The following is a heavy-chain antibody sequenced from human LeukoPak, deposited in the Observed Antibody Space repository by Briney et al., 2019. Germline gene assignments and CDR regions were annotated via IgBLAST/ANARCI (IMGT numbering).Heavy chain of an antibody. D-gene: IGHD3-10*01. V-gene: IGHV1-69*04. CDR2: IIPILGIA. CDR1: GGTFSSYT. CDR3: ARDLEGTGSGSYYRASMDV. J-gene: IGHJ6*04. Sequence: SVKVSCKASGGTFSSYTISWVRQAPGQGLEWMGRIIPILGIANYAQKFQGRVTITADKSTSTAYMELSSLRSEDTAVYYCARDLEGTGSGSYYRASMDVWGKGTTVTVSS.